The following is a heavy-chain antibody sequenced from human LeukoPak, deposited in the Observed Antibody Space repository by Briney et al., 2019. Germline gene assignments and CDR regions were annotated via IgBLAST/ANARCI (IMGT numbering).Heavy chain of an antibody. CDR2: IYPGDSDT. J-gene: IGHJ4*02. CDR3: AELAWAVSGWYYGFDY. CDR1: GYSFTNYW. V-gene: IGHV5-51*01. D-gene: IGHD6-19*01. Sequence: GASLKISCKGSGYSFTNYWIGWVRQMPGKGPEWIGIIYPGDSDTRYSPSFQGQVTISADKSISTAYLLWSSLKASDTAMYYCAELAWAVSGWYYGFDYWGQGTLVTVSS.